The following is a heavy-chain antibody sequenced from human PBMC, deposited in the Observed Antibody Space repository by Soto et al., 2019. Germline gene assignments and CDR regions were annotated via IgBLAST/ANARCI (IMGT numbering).Heavy chain of an antibody. V-gene: IGHV3-11*05. CDR2: ISSISSYT. CDR3: AKDLHRYGMDV. J-gene: IGHJ6*02. Sequence: GGSLRLSCAASGFTFSDYYMSWIRQAPGKGLEWVSYISSISSYTNYADSVKGRFTISRDNAKNSLYLQMNSLRAEDTAVYYCAKDLHRYGMDVWGQGTTVTVSS. CDR1: GFTFSDYY.